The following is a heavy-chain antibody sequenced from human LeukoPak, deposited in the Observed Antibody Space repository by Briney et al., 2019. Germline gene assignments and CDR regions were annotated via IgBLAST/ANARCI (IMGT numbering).Heavy chain of an antibody. CDR3: AKGGESSSWLFDY. D-gene: IGHD6-13*01. Sequence: GGSLRLSCAASGFTFSSYAMSWVRQAPGKGLQWVSALSGSGLSTYYADSVKGRFTISRDNSKNTLYLQMNSLRAEDTAVYYGAKGGESSSWLFDYWGQGTLVPVSS. J-gene: IGHJ4*02. CDR2: LSGSGLST. V-gene: IGHV3-23*01. CDR1: GFTFSSYA.